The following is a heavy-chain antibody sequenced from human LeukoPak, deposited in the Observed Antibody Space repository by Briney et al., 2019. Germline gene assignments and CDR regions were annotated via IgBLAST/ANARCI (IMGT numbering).Heavy chain of an antibody. D-gene: IGHD5-18*01. V-gene: IGHV3-74*01. J-gene: IGHJ4*02. Sequence: GGSLRLSCADSGFTFGRYWMHWVRQAPGKGLVWVSHITTDGSGTSYADSVKGRFTISRDNSKNTLYLQMNSLRAEDTAVYYCARGKYLELWLLDYWGQGTLVTVSS. CDR3: ARGKYLELWLLDY. CDR2: ITTDGSGT. CDR1: GFTFGRYW.